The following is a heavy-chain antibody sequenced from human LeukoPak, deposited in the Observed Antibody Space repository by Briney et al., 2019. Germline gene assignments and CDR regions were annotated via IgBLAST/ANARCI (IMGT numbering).Heavy chain of an antibody. J-gene: IGHJ4*02. Sequence: PGGSLRLSCAASGFTFSSYAMSWVRQAPGKGLEWVSAISGSGGSTYYADSVKGRFTISRDNSKNTLYLQMNSLSAEDTAVYYCAKDRRGYCSGGSCYYNFDYWGQGTLVTVSA. D-gene: IGHD2-15*01. CDR1: GFTFSSYA. CDR3: AKDRRGYCSGGSCYYNFDY. CDR2: ISGSGGST. V-gene: IGHV3-23*01.